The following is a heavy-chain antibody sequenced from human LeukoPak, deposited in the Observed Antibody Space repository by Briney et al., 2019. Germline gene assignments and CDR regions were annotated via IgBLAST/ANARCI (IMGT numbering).Heavy chain of an antibody. D-gene: IGHD3-22*01. Sequence: SETLSLTCAVYGGSFSGYYWSWIRQPPGKGLEWIWEINHSGSTNYNPSLKSRVTISVDTSKNQFSLKPSSVTAADTAVYYCARVTVAYYYDSSGYYYLSNRFDPWGQGTLVTVSS. V-gene: IGHV4-34*01. CDR1: GGSFSGYY. CDR2: INHSGST. J-gene: IGHJ5*02. CDR3: ARVTVAYYYDSSGYYYLSNRFDP.